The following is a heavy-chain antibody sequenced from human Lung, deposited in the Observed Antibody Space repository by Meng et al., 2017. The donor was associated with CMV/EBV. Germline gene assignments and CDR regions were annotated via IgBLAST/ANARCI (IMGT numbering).Heavy chain of an antibody. J-gene: IGHJ6*02. V-gene: IGHV4-59*01. CDR3: ARDWQGGAEPYGMDV. CDR2: MYYSRDA. CDR1: GGSITSYY. Sequence: SXTLSLXCTVSGGSITSYYWSWIRQPPGKGLEWTAYMYYSRDASYNPSLRSRVTVSVDTSKSQFSLQLSSVTAADTAVYYCARDWQGGAEPYGMDVWGQGTTVTFSS. D-gene: IGHD1-14*01.